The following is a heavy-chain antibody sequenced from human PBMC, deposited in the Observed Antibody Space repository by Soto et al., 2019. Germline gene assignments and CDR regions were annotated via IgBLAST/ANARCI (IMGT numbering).Heavy chain of an antibody. J-gene: IGHJ6*02. CDR2: IYYSGST. Sequence: LSLTCTVSGGSISSGGYYWSWIRQHPGKGLEWIGYIYYSGSTYYNPSLKSRVTISVDTSKNQFSLKLSSVTAADTAVYYCARGSYGSGSTSYCYGMDVWGQGNTVT. CDR3: ARGSYGSGSTSYCYGMDV. D-gene: IGHD3-10*01. CDR1: GGSISSGGYY. V-gene: IGHV4-31*03.